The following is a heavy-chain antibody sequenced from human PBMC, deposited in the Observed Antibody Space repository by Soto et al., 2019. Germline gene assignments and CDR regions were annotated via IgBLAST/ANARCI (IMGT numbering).Heavy chain of an antibody. Sequence: SETLSLTCTVSGGTIISYYWSWIRQPTGKGLEWIGYIYYSGSTNYNPSLKSRVTISVDTSKNQFSLKLSSVTAADTAVYYCARGPDCTNGVCYHIPGIAAAGLFDYWGQGTLVTVSS. J-gene: IGHJ4*02. CDR2: IYYSGST. D-gene: IGHD2-8*01. CDR3: ARGPDCTNGVCYHIPGIAAAGLFDY. V-gene: IGHV4-59*01. CDR1: GGTIISYY.